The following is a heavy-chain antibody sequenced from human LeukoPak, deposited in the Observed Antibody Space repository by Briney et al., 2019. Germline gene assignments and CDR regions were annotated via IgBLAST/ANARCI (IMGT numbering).Heavy chain of an antibody. CDR1: GFTVSSNY. CDR2: IYSGGST. J-gene: IGHJ6*02. Sequence: GGSLRLSCAASGFTVSSNYMSWVRQAPGKGLEWVSVIYSGGSTYYADSVKGRFTISRDNSKNTLYLQMNSLRAEDTAVYYCARSRGSYYGMDVWGQGTTVTVSS. V-gene: IGHV3-53*01. D-gene: IGHD1-26*01. CDR3: ARSRGSYYGMDV.